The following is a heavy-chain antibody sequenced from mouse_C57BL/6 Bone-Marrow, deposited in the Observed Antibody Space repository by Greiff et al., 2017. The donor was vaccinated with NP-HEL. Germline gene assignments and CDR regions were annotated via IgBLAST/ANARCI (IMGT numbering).Heavy chain of an antibody. V-gene: IGHV1-72*01. CDR3: ARGGKYYDYGWVAY. J-gene: IGHJ3*01. CDR1: GYTFTSYW. Sequence: QVQLKQPGAELVKPGASVKLSCKASGYTFTSYWMHWVQQRPGRGLEWIGRIDPNSGGTKYNEKFKSKATLTVDKPSSTAYMQLSSLTSEDSAVYYCARGGKYYDYGWVAYWGQGTLVTVSA. D-gene: IGHD2-4*01. CDR2: IDPNSGGT.